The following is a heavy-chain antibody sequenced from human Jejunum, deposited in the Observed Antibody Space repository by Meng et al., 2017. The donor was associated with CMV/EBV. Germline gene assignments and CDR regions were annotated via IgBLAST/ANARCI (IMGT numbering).Heavy chain of an antibody. CDR2: IYIGSST. CDR1: GFTVSTDY. V-gene: IGHV3-53*01. CDR3: ARFSIVGRTNAFDM. Sequence: SGFTVSTDYMSWVRQAPGKGLEWVSSIYIGSSTDYADSVKGRFTISRDNPKNTLILQMNNLRPEDTALYYCARFSIVGRTNAFDMWGHGTRVTVSS. D-gene: IGHD1-26*01. J-gene: IGHJ3*02.